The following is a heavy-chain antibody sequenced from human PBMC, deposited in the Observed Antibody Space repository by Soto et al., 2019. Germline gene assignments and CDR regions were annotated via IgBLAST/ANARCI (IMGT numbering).Heavy chain of an antibody. V-gene: IGHV3-30-3*01. CDR1: GFTFSIYA. CDR2: ISYDGTRK. CDR3: SRGDREDTAVVIGARPGEYGMDV. Sequence: QVQLVESGGGVVQPGRSLRLSCAASGFTFSIYAMHWVRQAPGKGLEWVAVISYDGTRKDYANSVKGRFTISRDTSKNSLYLQMNSRRVENTAAYYCSRGDREDTAVVIGARPGEYGMDVWGRGTTVTVSS. J-gene: IGHJ6*02. D-gene: IGHD2-15*01.